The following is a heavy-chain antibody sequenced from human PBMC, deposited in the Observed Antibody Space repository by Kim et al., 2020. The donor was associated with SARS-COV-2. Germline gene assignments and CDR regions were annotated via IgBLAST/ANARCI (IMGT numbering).Heavy chain of an antibody. CDR3: AKGPNQYFYDSSGPIDS. Sequence: GGSLRLSCIASGFTFSSYGMHWVRQAPGKGLEWVALISYDGNNKYYSDSVKGRFTISRDNSLNTLYLQMNSLRPEDTAVYYCAKGPNQYFYDSSGPIDSWGQGTLVTVSS. D-gene: IGHD3-22*01. CDR1: GFTFSSYG. V-gene: IGHV3-30*18. CDR2: ISYDGNNK. J-gene: IGHJ4*02.